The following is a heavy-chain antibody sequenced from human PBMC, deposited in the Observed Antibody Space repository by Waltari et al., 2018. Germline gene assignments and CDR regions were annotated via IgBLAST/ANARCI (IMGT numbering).Heavy chain of an antibody. J-gene: IGHJ5*02. V-gene: IGHV1-2*02. CDR1: GYTFTGYY. CDR2: INPNSGCT. Sequence: QVQLVQSGAEVKKPGASVKVSCTASGYTFTGYYMHWVRQAPGQGLEWMGWINPNSGCTNYTLKFHGSDTMTRDTSSSTAYMELGRLRSDDTAVYYCARVLWFGEDWFDPWGQGTLVTVSS. CDR3: ARVLWFGEDWFDP. D-gene: IGHD3-10*01.